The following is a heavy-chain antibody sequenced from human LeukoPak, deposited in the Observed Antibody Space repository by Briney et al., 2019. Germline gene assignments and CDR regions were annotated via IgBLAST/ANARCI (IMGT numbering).Heavy chain of an antibody. CDR2: IIPIFGTA. J-gene: IGHJ4*02. D-gene: IGHD1-26*01. V-gene: IGHV1-69*06. Sequence: SVKVSCKASGGTFSSYAISWVRQAPGQGLEWMGGIIPIFGTANYAQKFQGRVTITADKSTSTAYMELSSLRSEDTAVYYCASQGSYYGDYFDYWGQGTLVTVSS. CDR1: GGTFSSYA. CDR3: ASQGSYYGDYFDY.